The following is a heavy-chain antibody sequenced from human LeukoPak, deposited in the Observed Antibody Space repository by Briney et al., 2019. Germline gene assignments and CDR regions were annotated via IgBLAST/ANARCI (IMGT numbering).Heavy chain of an antibody. V-gene: IGHV4-59*08. CDR2: IYYSGST. J-gene: IGHJ5*02. CDR3: ARRRSGTSSEFDP. CDR1: GGSISSYY. D-gene: IGHD6-6*01. Sequence: SETQSLTCTVSGGSISSYYWSWIRQPPGKGLEWIGYIYYSGSTNYNPSLKSRVTISVDTSKNQFSLKLSSVTAADTTVYYCARRRSGTSSEFDPWGQGTLVTVSS.